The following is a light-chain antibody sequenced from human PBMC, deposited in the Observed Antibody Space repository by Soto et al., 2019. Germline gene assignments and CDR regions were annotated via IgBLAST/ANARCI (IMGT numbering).Light chain of an antibody. CDR2: EVS. CDR3: NSYTSSTSRPYV. CDR1: TNDVGGYNY. J-gene: IGLJ1*01. Sequence: QSVLTQPASVSGSPGQSITISCTGTTNDVGGYNYVSWCQQHPGKAPKLLIFEVSSRPSGVSNRFSGSKSGNTASLTISALQAEDEADYFCNSYTSSTSRPYVFGTGTKLTVL. V-gene: IGLV2-14*01.